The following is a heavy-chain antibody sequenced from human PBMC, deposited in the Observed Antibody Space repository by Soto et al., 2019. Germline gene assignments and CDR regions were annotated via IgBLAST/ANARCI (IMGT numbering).Heavy chain of an antibody. V-gene: IGHV4-31*03. D-gene: IGHD2-15*01. J-gene: IGHJ4*02. CDR1: GGSISSGGYY. Sequence: PSETLSLTCTVSGGSISSGGYYWSWIRQHPGKGLEWIGYIFYSGNTYYNPSLNSRVTISLDTSKNQFSLKLSSVTAADTAVYYCARLRDYCSGGSCYPGIFDYWGQGTLVTVSS. CDR3: ARLRDYCSGGSCYPGIFDY. CDR2: IFYSGNT.